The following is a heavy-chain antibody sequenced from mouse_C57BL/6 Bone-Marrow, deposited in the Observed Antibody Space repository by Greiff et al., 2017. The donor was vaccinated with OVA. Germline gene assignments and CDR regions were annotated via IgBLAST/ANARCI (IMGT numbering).Heavy chain of an antibody. CDR2: ISDGGSYT. J-gene: IGHJ2*01. Sequence: EVQLVESGGGLVKPGGSLKLSCAASGFTFSSYAMSWVRQTLEKRLEWVATISDGGSYTYYPDNVKGRFTISRDNAKNNLYLQMSHLKSEDTAMYYCARDRGFYYGSIDYWGQGTTLTVSS. CDR1: GFTFSSYA. D-gene: IGHD1-1*01. CDR3: ARDRGFYYGSIDY. V-gene: IGHV5-4*01.